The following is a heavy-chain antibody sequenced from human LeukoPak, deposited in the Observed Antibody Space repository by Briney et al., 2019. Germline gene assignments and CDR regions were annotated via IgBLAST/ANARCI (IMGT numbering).Heavy chain of an antibody. CDR3: ARAHWDGSGSYYPINSFDY. Sequence: GGSLRLSCAASGFTFSSYSMNWVRQAPGKGLEWVSSISSSSSYIYYADSVKGRFTISRDNAKNSLYLQMNSLRAEDTAVYYCARAHWDGSGSYYPINSFDYWGQGTLVTVSS. J-gene: IGHJ4*02. D-gene: IGHD3-10*01. CDR2: ISSSSSYI. V-gene: IGHV3-21*01. CDR1: GFTFSSYS.